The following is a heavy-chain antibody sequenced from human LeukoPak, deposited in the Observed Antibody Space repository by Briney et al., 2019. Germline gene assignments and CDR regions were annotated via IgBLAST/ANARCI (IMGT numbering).Heavy chain of an antibody. CDR3: ARVWVGATPPDY. D-gene: IGHD1-26*01. Sequence: GGSLRLSCAASGFTFSSYGMHWVRQAPGKGLEWVAFIHYDGSNKYYADSVKGRFTISRDNSKNTLYLQMNSLRAEDTAVYYCARVWVGATPPDYWGQGTLVTVSS. J-gene: IGHJ4*02. CDR2: IHYDGSNK. V-gene: IGHV3-30*02. CDR1: GFTFSSYG.